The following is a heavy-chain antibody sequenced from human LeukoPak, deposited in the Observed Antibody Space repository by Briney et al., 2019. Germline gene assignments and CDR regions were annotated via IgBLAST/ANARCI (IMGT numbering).Heavy chain of an antibody. Sequence: SQTLSLTCTVSGGSISSGSYYWSWIRQPAGKGLEWIGRIYTSGSTNYNPSLKSRVTISVDTSKNQFSLKLSSVTAADTAVYYCARAEQLVPDYWGQGTLVTVSS. J-gene: IGHJ4*02. CDR2: IYTSGST. D-gene: IGHD6-6*01. CDR3: ARAEQLVPDY. V-gene: IGHV4-61*02. CDR1: GGSISSGSYY.